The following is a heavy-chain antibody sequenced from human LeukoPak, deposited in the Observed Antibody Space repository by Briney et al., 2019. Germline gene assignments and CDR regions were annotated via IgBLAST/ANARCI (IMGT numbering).Heavy chain of an antibody. CDR3: ARGGRGYQRDWFDR. CDR2: IDPDSGGT. J-gene: IGHJ5*02. Sequence: ASVKVSCKASGYTFTGYYIHWVRQAPGQGLEWMGWIDPDSGGTNYAQKFQDWVTMTRDTSISTAYMELSRLRSDDTAVYFCARGGRGYQRDWFDRWGQGTLVTVSS. D-gene: IGHD1-26*01. V-gene: IGHV1-2*04. CDR1: GYTFTGYY.